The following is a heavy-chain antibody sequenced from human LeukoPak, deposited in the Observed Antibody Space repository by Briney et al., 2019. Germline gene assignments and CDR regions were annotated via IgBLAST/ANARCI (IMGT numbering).Heavy chain of an antibody. J-gene: IGHJ4*02. D-gene: IGHD1-26*01. V-gene: IGHV4-39*07. CDR2: IYYSGST. CDR3: AVSPLIVGAMVFNS. CDR1: GGSISSSNYY. Sequence: SETLSLTCTVSGGSISSSNYYWGWIRQPPGKGLEWIGIIYYSGSTYYNPSLKSRVTISIDTSKNQFSLKLSSLTAADTAVYYCAVSPLIVGAMVFNSWGQGTLVTVSS.